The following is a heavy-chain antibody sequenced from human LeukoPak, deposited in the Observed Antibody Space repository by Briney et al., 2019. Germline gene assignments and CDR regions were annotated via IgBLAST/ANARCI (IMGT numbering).Heavy chain of an antibody. CDR2: INPNSGGT. Sequence: ASVKVSCKASGYTFTGYYMHWVRQAPGQGLEWMGWINPNSGGTNYAQKFQGRVTMTGDTSISTAYMELSRLRSDDTAVYYCATRSTNDYVSFDYWGQGTLVTVSS. CDR1: GYTFTGYY. CDR3: ATRSTNDYVSFDY. J-gene: IGHJ4*02. V-gene: IGHV1-2*02. D-gene: IGHD4-17*01.